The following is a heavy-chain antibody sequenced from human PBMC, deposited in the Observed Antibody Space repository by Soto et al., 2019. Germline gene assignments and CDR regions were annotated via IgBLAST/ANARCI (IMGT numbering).Heavy chain of an antibody. CDR2: IYYSGST. V-gene: IGHV4-61*01. Sequence: SETLSLTCTVSGGSVSSGSYYWSWILQPPGKGLEWIGYIYYSGSTNYNPSLKSRVTISVDTSKNQFSLKLSSVTAADTAVYYCASSGYSGYEPPSYFDYWGQGTLVTVS. CDR1: GGSVSSGSYY. J-gene: IGHJ4*02. CDR3: ASSGYSGYEPPSYFDY. D-gene: IGHD5-12*01.